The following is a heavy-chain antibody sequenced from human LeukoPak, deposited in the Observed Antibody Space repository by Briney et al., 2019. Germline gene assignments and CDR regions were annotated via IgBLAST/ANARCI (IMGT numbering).Heavy chain of an antibody. Sequence: SQTLSLTCTVSGGSISSGGYYWSRIRQHPGKGLEWIGYIYYSGSTYYNPSLKSRVTISVDTSKNQFSLKLSSVTAADTAVYYCARDDYDSSGSYAFDIWGQGTMVTVSS. D-gene: IGHD3-22*01. V-gene: IGHV4-31*03. CDR2: IYYSGST. CDR3: ARDDYDSSGSYAFDI. J-gene: IGHJ3*02. CDR1: GGSISSGGYY.